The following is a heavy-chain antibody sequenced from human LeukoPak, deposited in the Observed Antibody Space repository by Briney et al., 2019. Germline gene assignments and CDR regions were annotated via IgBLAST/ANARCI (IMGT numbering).Heavy chain of an antibody. CDR2: IKSKTDGGTT. D-gene: IGHD6-19*01. V-gene: IGHV3-15*01. CDR1: GFTFSNAW. CDR3: TTVRPWLAYYFDY. J-gene: IGHJ4*02. Sequence: GGSLRLSCAASGFTFSNAWMSWVRQAPGKGLEWVGRIKSKTDGGTTDYAAPVKGRFTISRDDSKNTLYLQMNSLKTEDTAVYYCTTVRPWLAYYFDYWGQGTLVTVSS.